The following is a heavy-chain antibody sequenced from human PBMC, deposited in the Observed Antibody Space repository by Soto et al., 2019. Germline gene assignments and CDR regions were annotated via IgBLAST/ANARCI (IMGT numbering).Heavy chain of an antibody. CDR3: ARVLVTYGGILVPYNWFDA. D-gene: IGHD3-16*01. CDR2: INLSGGT. CDR1: GESFSGHH. V-gene: IGHV4-34*01. J-gene: IGHJ5*02. Sequence: SSETLSLTCAVYGESFSGHHWAWIRQSPGKGLEWIGEINLSGGTNYPPSLKSRVTISVDTSKNQFSLKLTSVTAADTAIYYCARVLVTYGGILVPYNWFDAWGQGNRVTVSS.